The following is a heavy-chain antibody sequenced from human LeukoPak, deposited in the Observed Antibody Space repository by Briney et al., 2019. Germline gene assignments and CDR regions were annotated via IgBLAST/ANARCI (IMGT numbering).Heavy chain of an antibody. Sequence: SETLSLTCAVYGGSFSGYYWSWIRQPPGKGLEWIGEINHSGSTNYNPSLKSRVTISVDTSKNQFSLKLSSVTAADTAVYYCARGLGFGVYYYYYGMDVRGQGTTVTVSS. V-gene: IGHV4-34*01. CDR3: ARGLGFGVYYYYYGMDV. J-gene: IGHJ6*02. D-gene: IGHD3-10*01. CDR1: GGSFSGYY. CDR2: INHSGST.